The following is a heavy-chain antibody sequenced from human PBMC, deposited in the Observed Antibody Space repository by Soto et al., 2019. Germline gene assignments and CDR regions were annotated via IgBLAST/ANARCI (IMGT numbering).Heavy chain of an antibody. CDR3: ARDYLYYYGSGSYSIYYGMDV. J-gene: IGHJ6*02. Sequence: SETLSLTCTVSGGSISSYYWSWIRQPPGKGLEWIGYIYYSGSTNYNPSLKSRVTISVDTSKNQFSLKLSSVTAVDTAVYYCARDYLYYYGSGSYSIYYGMDVWGQGTTVTVSS. D-gene: IGHD3-10*01. CDR2: IYYSGST. CDR1: GGSISSYY. V-gene: IGHV4-59*01.